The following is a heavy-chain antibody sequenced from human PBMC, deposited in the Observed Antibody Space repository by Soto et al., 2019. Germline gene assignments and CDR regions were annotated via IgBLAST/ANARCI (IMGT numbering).Heavy chain of an antibody. Sequence: QVQLVQSGAEVKKPGSSVKVSCKASGGTFSSYTISWVRQAPGQGLEWMGRIIPILGIANYAQKFQGRVTITADKSTSTAYMELSSLTSEDTAVYYCARDPYSSGWADYWGQGTLVTVSS. CDR1: GGTFSSYT. V-gene: IGHV1-69*08. D-gene: IGHD6-19*01. CDR2: IIPILGIA. J-gene: IGHJ4*02. CDR3: ARDPYSSGWADY.